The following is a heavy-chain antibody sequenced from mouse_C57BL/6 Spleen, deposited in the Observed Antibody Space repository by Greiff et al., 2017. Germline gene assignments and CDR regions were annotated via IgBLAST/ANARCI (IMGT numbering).Heavy chain of an antibody. J-gene: IGHJ2*01. CDR3: ARAYYGSIYFDY. V-gene: IGHV1-26*01. D-gene: IGHD1-1*01. CDR2: INPNNGGT. Sequence: EVKLQQSGPELVKPGASVKISCKASGYTFTDYYMNWVKQSHGKSLEWIGDINPNNGGTSYNQKFKGKATLTVDKSSSTAYMELRSLTSEDSAVYYCARAYYGSIYFDYWGQGTTLTVSS. CDR1: GYTFTDYY.